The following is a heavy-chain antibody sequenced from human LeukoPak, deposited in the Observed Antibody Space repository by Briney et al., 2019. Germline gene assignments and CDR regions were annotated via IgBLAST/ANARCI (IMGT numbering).Heavy chain of an antibody. V-gene: IGHV1-69*13. Sequence: ASVKVSCKASGGTCSSYAISWVRQAPGQGLEWMGGIIPIFGTATYAQKFQGRVTITPDESTSTAYMELSSLRSEDTAVYYCARGGLGYCSSTSCYENYYYGMDVWGKGTTVTVSS. CDR1: GGTCSSYA. J-gene: IGHJ6*04. CDR2: IIPIFGTA. D-gene: IGHD2-2*01. CDR3: ARGGLGYCSSTSCYENYYYGMDV.